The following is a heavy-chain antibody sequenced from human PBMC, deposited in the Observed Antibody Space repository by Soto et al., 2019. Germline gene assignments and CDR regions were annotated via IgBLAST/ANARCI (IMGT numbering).Heavy chain of an antibody. CDR3: ARAEYTSGWYFMGIDY. J-gene: IGHJ4*02. D-gene: IGHD6-19*01. CDR1: GFTLSSFA. Sequence: QVQMVESGGGVVQPGKSLRLSCAASGFTLSSFAMHWVRQAPGKGLEWVAVTSSDGSKEYYADSVKGRFTISRDNSKNTLLLEMNSLRADDTAVFYCARAEYTSGWYFMGIDYWGQGTLVTVSS. V-gene: IGHV3-30*04. CDR2: TSSDGSKE.